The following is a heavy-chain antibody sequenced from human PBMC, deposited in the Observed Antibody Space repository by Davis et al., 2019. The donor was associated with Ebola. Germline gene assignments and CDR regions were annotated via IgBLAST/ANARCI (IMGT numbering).Heavy chain of an antibody. CDR2: LSGGSTYM. D-gene: IGHD3-3*01. CDR3: APSDSWSGFYIEY. CDR1: GFTFSSYS. V-gene: IGHV3-21*01. J-gene: IGHJ4*02. Sequence: GGSLRLSCAASGFTFSSYSMNWVRQAPGQGLEWVSSLSGGSTYMYYADSVKGRFTISRDNAKNSLFLQMNSLRAEDTAVYYCAPSDSWSGFYIEYWGQGTLVTVSS.